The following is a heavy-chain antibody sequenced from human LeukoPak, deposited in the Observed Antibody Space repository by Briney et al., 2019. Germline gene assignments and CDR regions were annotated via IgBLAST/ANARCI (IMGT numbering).Heavy chain of an antibody. CDR1: GFALKSYS. Sequence: GGSLRLSCGGSGFALKSYSLTWVRQAPGKGLEWVSSISSTSAYVHYADSVKGRFTISRDNVDNVVYLEMNGLRAEDTATYYCARVAVSGPTGWFDSWGQGTLVIVSS. J-gene: IGHJ5*01. CDR3: ARVAVSGPTGWFDS. V-gene: IGHV3-21*01. D-gene: IGHD2-8*02. CDR2: ISSTSAYV.